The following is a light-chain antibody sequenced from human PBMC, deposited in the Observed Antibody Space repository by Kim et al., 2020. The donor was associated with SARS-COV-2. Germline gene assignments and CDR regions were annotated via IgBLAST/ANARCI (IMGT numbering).Light chain of an antibody. J-gene: IGKJ3*01. CDR1: QSVLYNSNKRNY. Sequence: DIVMTQSPDSLAVSLGERATINCKSSQSVLYNSNKRNYLAWYQQKRGQPPKLLIYWASTRESGVPDRFSGSGSGTDFTLTISSLQAEDVAIYYCQQYYSSSGFTFGPGTKVDIK. CDR3: QQYYSSSGFT. CDR2: WAS. V-gene: IGKV4-1*01.